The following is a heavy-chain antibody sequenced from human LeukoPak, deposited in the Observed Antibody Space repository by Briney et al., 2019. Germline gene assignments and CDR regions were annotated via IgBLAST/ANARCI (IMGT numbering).Heavy chain of an antibody. CDR3: ARGYCSGGSCYYYFDY. J-gene: IGHJ4*02. Sequence: ASVTVSCTASVYTFTGYYMHWVRQAPGQGRGWVGWINPNSGGTNYAQKFQGRVTMTRDTSISTAYMELSRLRSDDTAVYYCARGYCSGGSCYYYFDYWGQGTLVTVSS. CDR1: VYTFTGYY. D-gene: IGHD2-15*01. V-gene: IGHV1-2*02. CDR2: INPNSGGT.